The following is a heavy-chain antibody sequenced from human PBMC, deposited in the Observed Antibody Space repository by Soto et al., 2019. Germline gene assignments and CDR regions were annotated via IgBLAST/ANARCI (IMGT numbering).Heavy chain of an antibody. D-gene: IGHD2-2*01. CDR1: GGTFSSYA. J-gene: IGHJ6*02. CDR2: IIPIFGTA. V-gene: IGHV1-69*13. CDR3: AKQYQLLPEDDYYYYYYGMDV. Sequence: ASVKVSCKASGGTFSSYAISWVRQAPGQGLEWMGGIIPIFGTANYAQKFQGGVTITADEPTSTAYMELSSLRSEDTAVYYCAKQYQLLPEDDYYYYYYGMDVWGQGTTVTV.